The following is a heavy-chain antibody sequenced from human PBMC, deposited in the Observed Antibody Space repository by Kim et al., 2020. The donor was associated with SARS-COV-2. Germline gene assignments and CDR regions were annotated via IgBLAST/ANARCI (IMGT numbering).Heavy chain of an antibody. D-gene: IGHD3-22*01. CDR3: ARIGTWDYDSSGYRDY. CDR1: GGSFSGYY. V-gene: IGHV4-34*01. CDR2: INHSGST. Sequence: SETLSLTCAVYGGSFSGYYWSWIRQPPGKGLEWIGEINHSGSTNYNPSLKSRVTISVDTSKNQFSLKLSSVTAADTAVYYCARIGTWDYDSSGYRDYWG. J-gene: IGHJ4*01.